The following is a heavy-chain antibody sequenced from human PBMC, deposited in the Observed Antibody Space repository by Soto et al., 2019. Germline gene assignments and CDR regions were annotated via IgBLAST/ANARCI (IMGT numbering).Heavy chain of an antibody. Sequence: QVQLQESGPGLVKPSQTLSLTCTVTGGSMTRGDQYWTWIRHRPGEVLEWFGYINHRGSLYYNPSLKSRVSMSVDTSKNQFSLNLSSVTAADTAVYYCARELPQRQGRNIVVCGQGTTVSVSS. CDR2: INHRGSL. CDR3: ARELPQRQGRNIVV. CDR1: GGSMTRGDQY. D-gene: IGHD2-15*01. J-gene: IGHJ6*02. V-gene: IGHV4-31*03.